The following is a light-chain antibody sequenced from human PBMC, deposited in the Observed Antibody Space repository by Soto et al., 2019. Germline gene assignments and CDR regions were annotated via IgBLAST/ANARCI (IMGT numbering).Light chain of an antibody. CDR1: QSVSSSY. Sequence: EIVLTQSPGTLSLSPGERATLSRRASQSVSSSYLAWYQQKPGQAPRLLIYGASSRATGIPDRFRASASGTDFTLTISRLEPEDFAVYYCQQYGSSGTFGQGTKVDIK. CDR3: QQYGSSGT. V-gene: IGKV3-20*01. J-gene: IGKJ1*01. CDR2: GAS.